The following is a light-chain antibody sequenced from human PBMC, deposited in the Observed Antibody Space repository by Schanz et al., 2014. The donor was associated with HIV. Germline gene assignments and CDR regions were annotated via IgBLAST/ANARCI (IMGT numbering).Light chain of an antibody. Sequence: EIVLTQSPATLSLSPGERATLSCRASQSVSNYLAWYQQKPGQAPRLLIYNASNRATGIPARFSGSGSGTDFTLTISRLEPEDFAVYYCQQYGSSPMYTFGQGTKLEIK. J-gene: IGKJ2*01. CDR1: QSVSNY. CDR2: NAS. V-gene: IGKV3-20*01. CDR3: QQYGSSPMYT.